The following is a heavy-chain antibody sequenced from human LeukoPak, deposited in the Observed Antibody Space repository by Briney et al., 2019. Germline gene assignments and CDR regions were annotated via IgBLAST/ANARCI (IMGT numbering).Heavy chain of an antibody. J-gene: IGHJ6*02. D-gene: IGHD3-9*01. Sequence: GGSLRLSCAASGFTFSSYWMSWVRQAPGKRLEWVANIKQDGSEKYYVDSVKGRFTISGDNAKNSLYLQMNSLRAEDTAVYYCAREGNVLRYFDWLPYYYYGMDVWGQGTTVTVSS. CDR1: GFTFSSYW. CDR3: AREGNVLRYFDWLPYYYYGMDV. CDR2: IKQDGSEK. V-gene: IGHV3-7*03.